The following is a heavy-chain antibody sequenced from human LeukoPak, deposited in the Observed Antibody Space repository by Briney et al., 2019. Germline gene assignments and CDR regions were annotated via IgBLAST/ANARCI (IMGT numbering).Heavy chain of an antibody. CDR1: GGSINNYY. CDR2: VYTSGST. V-gene: IGHV4-4*07. J-gene: IGHJ4*02. CDR3: ARGAFSDFDY. D-gene: IGHD3-3*02. Sequence: SETLSLTCTVSGGSINNYYWSWIRQPAGKGLEWIGRVYTSGSTDYNPSLKSRVTMSVDTSKNQFSLKLSSVTAADTAVYYCARGAFSDFDYWGQGTLVTVSS.